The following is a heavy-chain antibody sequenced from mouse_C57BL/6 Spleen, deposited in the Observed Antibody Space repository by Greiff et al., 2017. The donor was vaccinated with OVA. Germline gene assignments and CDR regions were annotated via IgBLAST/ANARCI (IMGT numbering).Heavy chain of an antibody. V-gene: IGHV1-39*01. D-gene: IGHD4-1*01. CDR1: GYSFTDYN. J-gene: IGHJ2*01. Sequence: LEESGPELVKPGASVKISCKASGYSFTDYNMNWVKQSNGKSLEWIGVINPNYGTTSYNQKFKGKATLTVDQSSSTAYMQLNSLTSEDSAVYYCARNRGILTGTAGFDYWGQGTTLTVSS. CDR2: INPNYGTT. CDR3: ARNRGILTGTAGFDY.